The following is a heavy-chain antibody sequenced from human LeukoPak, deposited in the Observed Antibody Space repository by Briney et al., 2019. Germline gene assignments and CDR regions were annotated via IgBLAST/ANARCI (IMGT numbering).Heavy chain of an antibody. J-gene: IGHJ3*02. D-gene: IGHD3-10*01. V-gene: IGHV4-59*01. Sequence: SETLSLTCTVSGGSISSYYWSWIRQPPGKELEWIGYIYYSGSTNYNPSLKSRVTISVDTSKNQFSLKLSSVTAADTAVYYCASSYYRSSFDIWGQGTMVTVSS. CDR2: IYYSGST. CDR1: GGSISSYY. CDR3: ASSYYRSSFDI.